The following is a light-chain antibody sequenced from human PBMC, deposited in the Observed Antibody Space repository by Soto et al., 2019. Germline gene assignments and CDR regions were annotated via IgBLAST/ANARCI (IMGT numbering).Light chain of an antibody. Sequence: EIVMTQSPATLSVSPGESVTLSCRASQSVASNLAWYQQRPGQAPSLLIFGASTRAPGIPGRFSGSGSGTDFTLTISSLQSEDFAVYHCQHYNNWPITFGQGTRL. CDR1: QSVASN. J-gene: IGKJ5*01. CDR3: QHYNNWPIT. V-gene: IGKV3-15*01. CDR2: GAS.